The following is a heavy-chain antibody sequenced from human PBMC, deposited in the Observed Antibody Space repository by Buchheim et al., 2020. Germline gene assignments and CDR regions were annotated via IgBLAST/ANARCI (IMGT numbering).Heavy chain of an antibody. J-gene: IGHJ5*02. CDR1: GFTFSSYW. CDR3: AKSRAAHLEGWFDP. CDR2: IKQDGSEK. V-gene: IGHV3-7*01. D-gene: IGHD6-6*01. Sequence: EVQLVESGGGLVQPGGSLRLSCAASGFTFSSYWMSWVRQAPGKGLEWVANIKQDGSEKYYVDSVKGRFTLSRDNAKNSLYLQMNSLRAEDTAVYYCAKSRAAHLEGWFDPWGQGTL.